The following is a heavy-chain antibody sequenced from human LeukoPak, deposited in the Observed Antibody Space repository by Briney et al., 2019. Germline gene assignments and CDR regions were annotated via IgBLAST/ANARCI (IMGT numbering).Heavy chain of an antibody. Sequence: GSLRLSCSASGFTFSNYWMTWVRQSPGKGLEWVAIIKHDGSDKYCVDSVKGRFTISRDNAKNSLYLQMSSLRAEDTAVYYCARGGHRQKEFWGQGTLVTVSS. D-gene: IGHD3-10*01. CDR1: GFTFSNYW. CDR3: ARGGHRQKEF. CDR2: IKHDGSDK. V-gene: IGHV3-7*01. J-gene: IGHJ4*02.